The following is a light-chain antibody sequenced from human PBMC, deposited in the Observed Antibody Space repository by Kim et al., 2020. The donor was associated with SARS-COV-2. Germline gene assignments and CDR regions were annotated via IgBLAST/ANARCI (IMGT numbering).Light chain of an antibody. CDR2: EVS. V-gene: IGLV2-18*02. Sequence: QSALTQPPSVSGSPGQSVTISCTGISSDIATYNRVSWYQQPPGTAPKLMIYEVSNRPSGVPDRFSGSKSGNTASLTISGLQAEDKADYYCSSYISSSTLLFGGGTQLTVL. CDR1: SSDIATYNR. CDR3: SSYISSSTLL. J-gene: IGLJ3*02.